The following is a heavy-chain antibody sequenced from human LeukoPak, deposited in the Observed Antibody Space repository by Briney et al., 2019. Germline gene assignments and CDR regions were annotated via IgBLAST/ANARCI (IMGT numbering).Heavy chain of an antibody. J-gene: IGHJ4*02. CDR3: ARSFAPLHSGSYSYYFDY. Sequence: PSETLSLTCTVSGGSISTYYWSWIRQPAGKGLEWIGRIYSSGSTNYNPSLKSRVSMSVDTSKNQFSLKLSSVTAADTAVYYCARSFAPLHSGSYSYYFDYWGQGTLVTVSS. D-gene: IGHD1-26*01. CDR1: GGSISTYY. V-gene: IGHV4-4*07. CDR2: IYSSGST.